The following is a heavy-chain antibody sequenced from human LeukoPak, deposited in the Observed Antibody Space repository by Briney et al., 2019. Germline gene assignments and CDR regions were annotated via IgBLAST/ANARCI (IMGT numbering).Heavy chain of an antibody. D-gene: IGHD3-10*01. CDR2: ISYDGSNK. J-gene: IGHJ5*02. CDR1: GFTFSSYA. V-gene: IGHV3-30-3*01. CDR3: AKDQFGGFDP. Sequence: GRSLRLSCAASGFTFSSYAMHWVRQAPGKGLEWVAVISYDGSNKYYADSVKGRFTISRDNSKNTLYLQMNSLRAEDTAVYYCAKDQFGGFDPWGQGTLVTVSS.